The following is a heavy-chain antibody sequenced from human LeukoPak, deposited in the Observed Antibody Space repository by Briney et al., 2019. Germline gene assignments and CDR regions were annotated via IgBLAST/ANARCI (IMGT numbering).Heavy chain of an antibody. Sequence: GGSLRLSCAASGFTFSSYSMNWVRQAPGKGLEWVSYISSSSSTIYYADSVKGRFTISRDNAKNSLYLQMNSLRAEDTAVYYCARVGSGYYTYYFDYWAREPWSPSPQ. CDR2: ISSSSSTI. J-gene: IGHJ4*02. CDR3: ARVGSGYYTYYFDY. D-gene: IGHD3-22*01. CDR1: GFTFSSYS. V-gene: IGHV3-48*01.